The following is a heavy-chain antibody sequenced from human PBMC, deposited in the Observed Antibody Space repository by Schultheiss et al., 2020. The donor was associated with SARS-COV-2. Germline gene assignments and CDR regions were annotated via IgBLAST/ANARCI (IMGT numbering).Heavy chain of an antibody. CDR3: ARDRDSSGHDAFDI. J-gene: IGHJ3*02. CDR2: IYSCGST. CDR1: GFIFSAYD. D-gene: IGHD6-19*01. Sequence: GGSLRLSCAASGFIFSAYDMTWVRQTPGKGLEWVSVIYSCGSTYYADSVKGRFTISRDNSKNTLYLQMNSLRAEDTAVYYCARDRDSSGHDAFDIWGQGTMVTVSS. V-gene: IGHV3-53*01.